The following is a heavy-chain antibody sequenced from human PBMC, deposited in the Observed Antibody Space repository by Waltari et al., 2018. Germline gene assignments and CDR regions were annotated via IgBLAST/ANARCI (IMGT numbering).Heavy chain of an antibody. Sequence: QVQLVQSGAEVKKPGASVKVSCKASGYTFTSYYMHWVRQAPGQGLEWMGISNPSGGSTSYAQKFQGRVTMTRDTSTSTVYMELSSLRSEDTAVYYCARDDQWGVGAFDIWGQGTMVTVSS. CDR1: GYTFTSYY. CDR2: SNPSGGST. J-gene: IGHJ3*02. V-gene: IGHV1-46*01. CDR3: ARDDQWGVGAFDI. D-gene: IGHD1-26*01.